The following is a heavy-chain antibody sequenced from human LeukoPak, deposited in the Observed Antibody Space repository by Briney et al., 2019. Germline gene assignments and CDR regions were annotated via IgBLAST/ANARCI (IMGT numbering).Heavy chain of an antibody. CDR3: ARRIVSGRPTSEGNWFGP. J-gene: IGHJ5*02. Sequence: PSETLSLTCTVSGDSINNYYWNWIRQPPGKGLEWIGYIYYSGSTNYNPSLKSRVTISLDTSKNQSSLKLSSVTAADTAVYYCARRIVSGRPTSEGNWFGPWGQGTLVTVSS. CDR1: GDSINNYY. V-gene: IGHV4-59*08. D-gene: IGHD2-15*01. CDR2: IYYSGST.